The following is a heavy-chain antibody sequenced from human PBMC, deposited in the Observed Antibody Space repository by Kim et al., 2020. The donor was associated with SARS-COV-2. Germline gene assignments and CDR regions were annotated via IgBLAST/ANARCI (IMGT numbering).Heavy chain of an antibody. CDR1: GFTFTNYW. CDR2: LNQDGTEK. Sequence: GGSLRLYCAASGFTFTNYWMSWVRQAPGKGLEWVAHLNQDGTEKLYLDSVKGRFIISRDNSKNLLYLEMSGLVVEDTAVFYCARDLAAYSASQPFDYWGQGTLVTVSS. CDR3: ARDLAAYSASQPFDY. V-gene: IGHV3-7*03. J-gene: IGHJ4*03. D-gene: IGHD2-21*01.